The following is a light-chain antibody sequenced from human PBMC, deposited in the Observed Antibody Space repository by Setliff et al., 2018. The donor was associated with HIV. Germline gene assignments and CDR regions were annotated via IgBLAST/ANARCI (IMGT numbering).Light chain of an antibody. CDR3: CSYAGSYTFV. CDR2: DVS. Sequence: QSALTQPRSVSGSPGQSVTISCTGTSSDVGGYNYVSWYQQHPGKAPKLMISDVSKRPSGVPDRFSGSKSGNTASLTISGLQAEDEADYYCCSYAGSYTFVFGTGTKGTVL. V-gene: IGLV2-11*01. CDR1: SSDVGGYNY. J-gene: IGLJ1*01.